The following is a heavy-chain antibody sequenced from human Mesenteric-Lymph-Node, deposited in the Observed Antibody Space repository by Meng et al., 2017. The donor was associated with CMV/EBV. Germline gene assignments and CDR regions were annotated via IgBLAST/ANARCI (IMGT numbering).Heavy chain of an antibody. Sequence: SETLSLTCSVSGGSVRSYYWSWIRQSPGKGLEWIGYIYYRGSTNYNPSLKSRVTISVDTSKNQFSLKLSSVTAADTAVYYCAGLSGYRGAVDYWGQGTLVTVSS. V-gene: IGHV4-59*02. CDR2: IYYRGST. J-gene: IGHJ4*02. D-gene: IGHD3-3*01. CDR1: GGSVRSYY. CDR3: AGLSGYRGAVDY.